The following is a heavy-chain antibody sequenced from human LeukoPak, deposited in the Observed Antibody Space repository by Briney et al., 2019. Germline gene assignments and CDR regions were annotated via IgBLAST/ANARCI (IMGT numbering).Heavy chain of an antibody. CDR1: GYTFIDHY. CDR2: INSNSGAT. V-gene: IGHV1-2*02. CDR3: ARDLVIGISGGYYSYMDV. D-gene: IGHD1-14*01. J-gene: IGHJ6*03. Sequence: ASVKVSCKASGYTFIDHYFHWVRQAPGQGLEWMGWINSNSGATRYAQKFQGRVALTRDTSINTAYMELSSLRSDDTAVYYCARDLVIGISGGYYSYMDVWGKGTTVNVSS.